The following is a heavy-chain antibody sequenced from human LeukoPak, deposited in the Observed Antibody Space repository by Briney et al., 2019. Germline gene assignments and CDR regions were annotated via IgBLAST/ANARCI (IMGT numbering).Heavy chain of an antibody. CDR3: ARDRYYYDSSGYSLDY. J-gene: IGHJ4*02. Sequence: SETLSLTCTVSGGSISSYYWSWIRQPAGKGLEWIGRIYTSGSTNYNPSLKSRVTMSVDTSKNQFSLKLSPVTAADTAVYYCARDRYYYDSSGYSLDYWGQGTLVTVSS. D-gene: IGHD3-22*01. CDR2: IYTSGST. CDR1: GGSISSYY. V-gene: IGHV4-4*07.